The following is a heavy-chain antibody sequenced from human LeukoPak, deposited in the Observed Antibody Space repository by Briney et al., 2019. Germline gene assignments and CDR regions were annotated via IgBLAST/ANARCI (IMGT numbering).Heavy chain of an antibody. CDR1: VGTFRSYA. J-gene: IGHJ4*02. Sequence: ASVKVSCKASVGTFRSYAISWVRQAPGQGLDRMGRIIPILGIANYAQKFQGRVTITADKSTSTAYMELSSLRSEDTAVYYCARERYYDSSGYFFDYWGQGTLVTVSS. CDR3: ARERYYDSSGYFFDY. D-gene: IGHD3-22*01. CDR2: IIPILGIA. V-gene: IGHV1-69*04.